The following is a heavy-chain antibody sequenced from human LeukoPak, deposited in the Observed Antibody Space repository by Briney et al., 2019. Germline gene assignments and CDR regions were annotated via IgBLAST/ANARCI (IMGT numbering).Heavy chain of an antibody. J-gene: IGHJ4*02. CDR1: VGSMSSHY. D-gene: IGHD5-18*01. V-gene: IGHV4-59*11. CDR3: ATIKRGSIFGYFDF. Sequence: RPETLSLTCTGSVGSMSSHYWGWIRQPPGKGLEWIAYLFDSVNTKDNPSLQSRLTLSADTSKNQFSLRLSSVTAADTAVYYCATIKRGSIFGYFDFWGQGIKVTVSS. CDR2: LFDSVNT.